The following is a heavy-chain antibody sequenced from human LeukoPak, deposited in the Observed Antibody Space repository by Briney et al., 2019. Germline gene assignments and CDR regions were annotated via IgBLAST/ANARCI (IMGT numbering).Heavy chain of an antibody. CDR3: AKDPAYLSSGGRPPSDY. J-gene: IGHJ4*02. V-gene: IGHV3-23*01. CDR1: GFTFSVFG. Sequence: GGSLRLSCAASGFTFSVFGMTWVRQAPGKGPEWVSTVSGGGGSTYYADSVRGRFTISRDNSKNTLYLQMNSLRAEDTAVYYCAKDPAYLSSGGRPPSDYWGQGTLVTVSS. D-gene: IGHD6-19*01. CDR2: VSGGGGST.